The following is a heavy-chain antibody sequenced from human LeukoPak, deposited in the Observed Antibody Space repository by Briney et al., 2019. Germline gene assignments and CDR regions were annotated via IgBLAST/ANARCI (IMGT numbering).Heavy chain of an antibody. Sequence: PGGSLRLSCAASGFTFSSYWMSWVRQAPGKGLEWVANIKQDGSEKYYVDSMKGRFTISRDNAQNSLYLQMNSLRAEDTAVYYCARQALDNYYFDYWGQGTLVTVSS. V-gene: IGHV3-7*03. CDR1: GFTFSSYW. J-gene: IGHJ4*02. CDR2: IKQDGSEK. D-gene: IGHD5-24*01. CDR3: ARQALDNYYFDY.